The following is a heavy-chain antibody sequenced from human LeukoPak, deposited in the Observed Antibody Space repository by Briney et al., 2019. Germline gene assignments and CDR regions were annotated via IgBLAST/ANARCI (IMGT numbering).Heavy chain of an antibody. Sequence: PSETLSLTCAVSGGSISSGGYSWSWIRQPPGKGLEWIGYIYYSGTTYYNPSLKSRLTISIDTSKNQFSLKLRSVTAADTAVYYCARVTGYRIEDYFDYWGQGTLVTVSS. V-gene: IGHV4-30-4*07. D-gene: IGHD6-13*01. J-gene: IGHJ4*02. CDR3: ARVTGYRIEDYFDY. CDR2: IYYSGTT. CDR1: GGSISSGGYS.